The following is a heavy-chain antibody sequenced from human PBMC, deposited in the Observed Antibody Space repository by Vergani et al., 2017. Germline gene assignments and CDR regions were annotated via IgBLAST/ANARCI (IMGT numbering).Heavy chain of an antibody. CDR1: GGSFSGYY. D-gene: IGHD3-22*01. Sequence: QVQLQQWGAGLLKPSETLSLTCAVYGGSFSGYYWSWIRQPPGKGLEWIGEINHSGSTNYNPSLKIRVTISVDTSKNQFSLKLSSVTAADTAVYYCARRQLVVVISNWFDPWGQGTLVTVSS. CDR3: ARRQLVVVISNWFDP. CDR2: INHSGST. J-gene: IGHJ5*02. V-gene: IGHV4-34*01.